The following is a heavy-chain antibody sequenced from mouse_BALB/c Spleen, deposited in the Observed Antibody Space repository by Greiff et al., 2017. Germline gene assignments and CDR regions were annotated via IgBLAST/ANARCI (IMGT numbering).Heavy chain of an antibody. J-gene: IGHJ4*01. Sequence: QVQLQQSGPGLVQPSQSLSITCTVSGFSLTSYGVHWVRQSPGKGLEWLGVIWSVGSTDNNAAFISRLSISKDNSKSQVFFKMNSLQANDTAIYYCARDDGYTGAMDYWGQGTSVTVSS. CDR1: GFSLTSYG. CDR3: ARDDGYTGAMDY. D-gene: IGHD2-3*01. CDR2: IWSVGST. V-gene: IGHV2-2*02.